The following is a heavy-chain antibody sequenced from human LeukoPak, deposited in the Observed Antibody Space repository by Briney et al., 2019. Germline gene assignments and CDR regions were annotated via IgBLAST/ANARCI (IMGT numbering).Heavy chain of an antibody. J-gene: IGHJ6*03. V-gene: IGHV4-59*12. CDR2: IYYSGST. D-gene: IGHD5-12*01. CDR3: ARDKEEWLRFTYYYYYMDV. CDR1: GGSISSYY. Sequence: SETLSLTCTVSGGSISSYYWSWIRQPPGKGLEWIGCIYYSGSTNYNPSLKSRVTISVDTSKNQFSLQLNSVTPEDTAVYYCARDKEEWLRFTYYYYYMDVWGKGTTVTVSS.